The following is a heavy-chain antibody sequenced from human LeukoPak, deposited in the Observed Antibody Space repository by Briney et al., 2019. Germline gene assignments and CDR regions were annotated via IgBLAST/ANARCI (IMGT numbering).Heavy chain of an antibody. V-gene: IGHV3-23*01. CDR3: AKGYYDYVWGSYYFDY. Sequence: GGSLRLSCAASGFTFSSYAMSWVRQAPGKGLEWVSAISGSGGSTYYADSVKGRFTISGDNSRGTLYLQMNSLRAEDTAVYYCAKGYYDYVWGSYYFDYWGQGTLVTVSS. J-gene: IGHJ4*02. D-gene: IGHD3-16*01. CDR1: GFTFSSYA. CDR2: ISGSGGST.